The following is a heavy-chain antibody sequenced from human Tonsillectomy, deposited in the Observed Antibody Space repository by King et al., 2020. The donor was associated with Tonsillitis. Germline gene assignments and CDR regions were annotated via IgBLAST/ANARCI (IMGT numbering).Heavy chain of an antibody. CDR1: GGSISRSSYY. V-gene: IGHV4-39*01. CDR3: ARHMLELPYIWFDP. Sequence: QLQESGPGLVRPSETLSLTCTVSGGSISRSSYYWGWIRQPPGKGLEWIGSIYYSGGTYYNPSLKSRVTISVDTSKNQFSLKLSSVTAADTAVYYCARHMLELPYIWFDPWGQGTLVTVSS. D-gene: IGHD1-7*01. J-gene: IGHJ5*02. CDR2: IYYSGGT.